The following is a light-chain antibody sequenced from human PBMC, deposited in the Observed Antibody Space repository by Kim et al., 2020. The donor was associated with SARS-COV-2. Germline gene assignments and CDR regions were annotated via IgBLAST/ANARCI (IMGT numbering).Light chain of an antibody. CDR1: QSISGY. J-gene: IGKJ2*01. CDR3: QQSFGTPYT. V-gene: IGKV1-39*01. Sequence: DIQLTQSPSSLSASVGDRVSITCRASQSISGYLNWYQQKLGKAPKLLIYAASNLQSGVPSRFSGSGSGTDFTLTISSLQLEDFATYYCQQSFGTPYTFGQGTKLEI. CDR2: AAS.